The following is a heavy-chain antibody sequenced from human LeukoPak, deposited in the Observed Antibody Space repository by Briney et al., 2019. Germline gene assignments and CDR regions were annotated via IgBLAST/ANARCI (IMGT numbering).Heavy chain of an antibody. CDR1: GGSISSSSSY. Sequence: SETLSLTCTVSGGSISSSSSYWGWIRQSPGKGLEWIGTIYYSGTTYYNPSLKSRVTTSVDTSKNQLSLKLSSVTAADTAVYYCARVIGYCSSTSCFGYFDYWGQGTLVTVSS. V-gene: IGHV4-39*07. CDR3: ARVIGYCSSTSCFGYFDY. CDR2: IYYSGTT. J-gene: IGHJ4*02. D-gene: IGHD2-2*01.